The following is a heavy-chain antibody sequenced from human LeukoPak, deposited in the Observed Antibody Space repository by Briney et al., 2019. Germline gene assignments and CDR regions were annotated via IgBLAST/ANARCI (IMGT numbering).Heavy chain of an antibody. V-gene: IGHV4-34*01. D-gene: IGHD3-16*02. Sequence: PSETLSLTCAVYGGSFSGYYWSWIRQPPGKGLEWIGEINHSGSTNYNPSLKSRVTISVDTSKNQFSLKLSSVTAADTAVYYCARVGPSTYYDYVWGSYRDGCDAFDIWGQGTMVTVSS. CDR2: INHSGST. CDR3: ARVGPSTYYDYVWGSYRDGCDAFDI. CDR1: GGSFSGYY. J-gene: IGHJ3*02.